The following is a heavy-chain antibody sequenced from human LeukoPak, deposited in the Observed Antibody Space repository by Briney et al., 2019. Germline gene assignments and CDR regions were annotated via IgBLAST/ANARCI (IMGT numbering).Heavy chain of an antibody. Sequence: ASVKVSCKASGYTFTGHGISWVRQAPGQGLEWMGWISTYNGNTNYAQKLQGRVSMTTDTSTSTAYMDLRSLRSDDTAVYYCARGVVVGLYYFDYWGQGTLVTVSS. J-gene: IGHJ4*02. CDR2: ISTYNGNT. D-gene: IGHD3-22*01. CDR3: ARGVVVGLYYFDY. V-gene: IGHV1-18*01. CDR1: GYTFTGHG.